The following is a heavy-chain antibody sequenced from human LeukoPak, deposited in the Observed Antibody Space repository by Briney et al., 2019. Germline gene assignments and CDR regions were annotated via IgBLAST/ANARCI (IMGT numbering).Heavy chain of an antibody. D-gene: IGHD5-24*01. CDR3: ARGSGWLQLNYFDY. V-gene: IGHV3-48*04. CDR1: GFTFSSYS. J-gene: IGHJ4*02. Sequence: GGSLRLSCAASGFTFSSYSMNWVRQAPGKGLEWVSYISSGSTIYYADSVKGRFTISRDNAKNSLYLQMNSLRAEDTAVYYCARGSGWLQLNYFDYWGQGTLVTVSS. CDR2: ISSGSTI.